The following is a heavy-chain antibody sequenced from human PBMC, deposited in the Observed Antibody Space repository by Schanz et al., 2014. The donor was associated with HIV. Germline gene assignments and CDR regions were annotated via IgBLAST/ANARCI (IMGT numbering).Heavy chain of an antibody. CDR2: MNPASGNT. CDR3: ARQWFNWLDP. D-gene: IGHD3-22*01. Sequence: QVQLVQSGAEVTEPGASVKVSCEASGYTFSDYDINWVRQAPGQGLEWMGWMNPASGNTGIAEKFLGRLSLTRFTSTGTTYMELDSLRSEDTAVYFCARQWFNWLDPWGQGAQVIVSS. V-gene: IGHV1-8*02. J-gene: IGHJ5*02. CDR1: GYTFSDYD.